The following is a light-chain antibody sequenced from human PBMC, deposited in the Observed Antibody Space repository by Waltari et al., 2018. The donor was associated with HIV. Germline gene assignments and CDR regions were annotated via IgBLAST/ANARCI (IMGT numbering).Light chain of an antibody. CDR3: SSYTGSGRL. Sequence: QSALTQVASVSGSPGQSITISCTGTRSDVGAYHLVSWYQQHPGTAPQLLIFEVTKRPSGISDRFSGARSGNTASLTISGLQAEDEGDYYCSSYTGSGRLFGGGTKLTVL. CDR2: EVT. J-gene: IGLJ2*01. V-gene: IGLV2-23*02. CDR1: RSDVGAYHL.